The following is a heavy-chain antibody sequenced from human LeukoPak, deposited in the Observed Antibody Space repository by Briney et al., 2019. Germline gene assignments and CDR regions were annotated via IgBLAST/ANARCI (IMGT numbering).Heavy chain of an antibody. CDR2: MSPNSGNT. CDR1: GYTFTSND. D-gene: IGHD6-13*01. Sequence: GASVKVSCKASGYTFTSNDINWVRQATGQGLEWMGWMSPNSGNTGYAQNFQGRVTMTRNTSISTAYMELSSLRSEDTAVYYCARARPESDSSSWSYYYYSYGVDVWGQGTTVTVSS. J-gene: IGHJ6*02. V-gene: IGHV1-8*01. CDR3: ARARPESDSSSWSYYYYSYGVDV.